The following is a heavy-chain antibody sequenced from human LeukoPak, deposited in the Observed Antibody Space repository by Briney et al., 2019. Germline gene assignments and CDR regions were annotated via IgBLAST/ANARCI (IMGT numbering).Heavy chain of an antibody. CDR3: AGNPRFGELFLELNNWFDP. CDR1: GGSISSSSYY. CDR2: IYYSGST. D-gene: IGHD3-10*02. V-gene: IGHV4-61*05. Sequence: SETLSLTCTVSGGSISSSSYYWGWIRQPPGKGLEWIGYIYYSGSTNYNPSLKSRVTISVDTSKNQFSLKLSSVTAADTAVYYCAGNPRFGELFLELNNWFDPWGQGTLVTVSS. J-gene: IGHJ5*02.